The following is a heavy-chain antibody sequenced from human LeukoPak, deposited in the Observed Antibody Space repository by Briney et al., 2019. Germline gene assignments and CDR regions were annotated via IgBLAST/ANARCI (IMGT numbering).Heavy chain of an antibody. CDR2: IEYSGRT. CDR1: GGSISGYY. Sequence: SETLSLTCIVSGGSISGYYWSWIRQPPGKGLEWIGYIEYSGRTEYKPSLQSRLIISVDTSKNQFSLKVNSVTAADTAVYYCARGVYGGYFDQWGQGALVTVSS. V-gene: IGHV4-59*01. CDR3: ARGVYGGYFDQ. D-gene: IGHD4/OR15-4a*01. J-gene: IGHJ4*02.